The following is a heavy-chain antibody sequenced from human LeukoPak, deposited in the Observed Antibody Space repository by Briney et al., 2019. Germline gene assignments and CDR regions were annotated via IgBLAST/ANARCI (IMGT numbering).Heavy chain of an antibody. J-gene: IGHJ6*02. D-gene: IGHD3-10*01. CDR1: GYTFTGYY. CDR3: ARDRTTMVRGVIVYGGMDV. V-gene: IGHV1-2*04. CDR2: IDPNSGGT. Sequence: ASVKVSCKASGYTFTGYYMHWVRQAPGQGLEWMGWIDPNSGGTNYAQKFQGWVTMTRDTSISTAYMELSRLRSDDTAVYYCARDRTTMVRGVIVYGGMDVWGQGTTVTVSS.